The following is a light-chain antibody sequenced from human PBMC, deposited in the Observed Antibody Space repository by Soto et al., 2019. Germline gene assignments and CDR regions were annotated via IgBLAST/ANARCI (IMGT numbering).Light chain of an antibody. V-gene: IGKV3-15*01. CDR1: QSVSSN. CDR3: QQYNNWPRT. J-gene: IGKJ1*01. Sequence: EIVMTQSPATLSVSPGERVTLSCRASQSVSSNLAWYQQKPGQAPRLLIYGASTRATGIPARFSGSGSETEFTLTISSLQSEDFEVYYCQQYNNWPRTFGQGTKVEIK. CDR2: GAS.